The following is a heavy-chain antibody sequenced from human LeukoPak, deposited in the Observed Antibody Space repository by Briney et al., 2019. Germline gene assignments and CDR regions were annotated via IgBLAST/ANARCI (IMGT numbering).Heavy chain of an antibody. CDR1: GFTFSDFW. CDR2: IHPEGNEK. V-gene: IGHV3-7*01. Sequence: GGSLRLSCAVSGFTFSDFWMSWVPQAPGRGLEWVANIHPEGNEKYHVESVKGRFTISRDNAKNSLFLQMNGLRVEDTAVYYCATGDAFSGDHWGQGTLVTVSS. D-gene: IGHD3-16*01. CDR3: ATGDAFSGDH. J-gene: IGHJ4*02.